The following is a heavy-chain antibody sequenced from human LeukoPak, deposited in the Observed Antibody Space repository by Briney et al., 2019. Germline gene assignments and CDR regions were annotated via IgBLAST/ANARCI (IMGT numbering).Heavy chain of an antibody. CDR2: ISGSGGST. D-gene: IGHD6-6*01. J-gene: IGHJ4*02. CDR1: GFTFSSYA. Sequence: GGSLRLSCAASGFTFSSYAMSWVRQAPGKGLEWVSAISGSGGSTYYADSVKGRFTISRDNSKNTLYLQMNSLRAEDTAVYYCAAGSLYSSSSGDYWGQGTLVTVSS. CDR3: AAGSLYSSSSGDY. V-gene: IGHV3-23*01.